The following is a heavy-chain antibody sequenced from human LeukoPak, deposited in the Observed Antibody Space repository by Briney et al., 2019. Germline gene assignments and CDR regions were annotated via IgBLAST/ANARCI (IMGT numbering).Heavy chain of an antibody. Sequence: GASVKVSCKASGYTFTSYGISWVRQAPGQGLEWMGWISAYNGNTNYAQKLQGRVTMTTDTSTSTAYMELRSLRSDDTAVYYCARGGSSSWYPLNYYYYYYMGVWGKGTTVTVSS. D-gene: IGHD6-13*01. CDR1: GYTFTSYG. CDR3: ARGGSSSWYPLNYYYYYYMGV. J-gene: IGHJ6*03. V-gene: IGHV1-18*01. CDR2: ISAYNGNT.